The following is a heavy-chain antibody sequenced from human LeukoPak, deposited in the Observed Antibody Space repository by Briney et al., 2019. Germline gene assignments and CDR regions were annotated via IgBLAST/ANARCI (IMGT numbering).Heavy chain of an antibody. Sequence: GGSLRLSCAASGCTFSSYDMHWVRQATGKGLQWVSAIGTAGDTYYPGSVKGRFTISRENAKNSLYLQMNSLRAGDTAVYYCAREKECSGGSCPLDYWGQGTLVTVSS. D-gene: IGHD2-15*01. CDR2: IGTAGDT. J-gene: IGHJ4*02. CDR3: AREKECSGGSCPLDY. CDR1: GCTFSSYD. V-gene: IGHV3-13*01.